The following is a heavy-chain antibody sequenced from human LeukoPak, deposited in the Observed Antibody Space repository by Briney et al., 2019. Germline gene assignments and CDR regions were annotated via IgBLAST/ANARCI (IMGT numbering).Heavy chain of an antibody. CDR2: ISGSGGST. CDR1: GFTFSSYG. CDR3: AKDLLDIVVVPAAIGGDAFDI. Sequence: PGGSLRLSCAASGFTFSSYGMSWVRQAPGKGLERVSAISGSGGSTYYADSVKGRFTISRDNSKNTLYLQMNSLRAEDTAVYYCAKDLLDIVVVPAAIGGDAFDIWGQGTMVTVSS. V-gene: IGHV3-23*01. D-gene: IGHD2-2*02. J-gene: IGHJ3*02.